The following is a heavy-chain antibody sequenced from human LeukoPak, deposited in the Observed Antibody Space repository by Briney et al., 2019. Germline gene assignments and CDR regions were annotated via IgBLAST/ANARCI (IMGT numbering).Heavy chain of an antibody. D-gene: IGHD4-17*01. CDR2: IKQDGSEK. V-gene: IGHV3-7*01. CDR3: ARDYGDYGVFDY. Sequence: GGSLRLSCAASGFTFSSYWMSWVRQAPGKGMEWVGNIKQDGSEKYYVDSVKGRLTISTDNAKNSLYLQMNSLRAEDTAVYYCARDYGDYGVFDYWGQGTLVTVSS. CDR1: GFTFSSYW. J-gene: IGHJ4*02.